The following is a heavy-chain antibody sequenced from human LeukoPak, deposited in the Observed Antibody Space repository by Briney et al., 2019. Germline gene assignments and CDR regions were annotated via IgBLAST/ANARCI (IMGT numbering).Heavy chain of an antibody. CDR3: ARGDPRGGPFDY. J-gene: IGHJ4*02. V-gene: IGHV1-69*13. CDR1: GGTFSSYA. CDR2: IIPIFGTA. Sequence: SVKVSCKASGGTFSSYAISWVRQAPGQGLEWMGGIIPIFGTANYAQKFQGRVTNTADESTSTAYMELSSLRSEDTAVYYCARGDPRGGPFDYWGQGTLVTVSS.